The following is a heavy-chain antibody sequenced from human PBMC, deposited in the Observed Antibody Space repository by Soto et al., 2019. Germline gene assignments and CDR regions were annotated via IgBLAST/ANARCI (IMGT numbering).Heavy chain of an antibody. V-gene: IGHV3-30*03. Sequence: GGSLRLSFAASGFTFSSYGMHGVRQAPGKGLEWVAVISYDGSNKYYADSVKGRFTISRDNSKNTLYLQMNSLRAEDTAVYYCAIWVLRKCDWSHPSDHSGEGALVTVSS. CDR3: AIWVLRKCDWSHPSDH. CDR1: GFTFSSYG. D-gene: IGHD3-9*01. CDR2: ISYDGSNK. J-gene: IGHJ4*02.